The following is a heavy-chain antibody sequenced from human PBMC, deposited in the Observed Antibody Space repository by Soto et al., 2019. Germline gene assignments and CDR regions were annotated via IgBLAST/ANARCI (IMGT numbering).Heavy chain of an antibody. CDR3: ARAYGGYADY. CDR2: IYYSGTT. Sequence: SETLSLTCTVSGGSISSSSYYWGWIRQPPGKGLEWIGSIYYSGTTYYNPSLKSRVTISVDTSKNQFSLKLSSVTAADTAVYYCARAYGGYADYRGQGDLVTVSS. J-gene: IGHJ4*02. D-gene: IGHD5-12*01. CDR1: GGSISSSSYY. V-gene: IGHV4-39*07.